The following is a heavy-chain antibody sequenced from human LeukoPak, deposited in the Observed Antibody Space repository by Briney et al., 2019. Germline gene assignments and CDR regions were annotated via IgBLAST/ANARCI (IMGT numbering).Heavy chain of an antibody. D-gene: IGHD3-22*01. Sequence: GGSLRLSCAASGFTFSSYSMNWVRQAPGKGLEWVSSISSSSSYIYYADSVKGRFTISRDNAKNSLYLQMNSLRAEDTAVYYCARHLFWTMIVVVIKPDAFDIWGQGTMVTVSS. V-gene: IGHV3-21*01. CDR3: ARHLFWTMIVVVIKPDAFDI. CDR1: GFTFSSYS. J-gene: IGHJ3*02. CDR2: ISSSSSYI.